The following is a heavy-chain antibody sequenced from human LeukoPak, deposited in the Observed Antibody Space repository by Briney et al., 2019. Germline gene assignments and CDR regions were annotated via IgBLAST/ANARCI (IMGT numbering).Heavy chain of an antibody. Sequence: GGSLRLSCAASGFTFSSYLMHWVRQAPGEGLVWVSGINSDGSSTRYADSVKGRFTISRDNVKNTLYLQMNNLRAEDTAVYYCARHMVRGTDQKHFDYCGQGTLVTVSS. CDR2: INSDGSST. V-gene: IGHV3-74*01. D-gene: IGHD3-10*01. J-gene: IGHJ4*02. CDR3: ARHMVRGTDQKHFDY. CDR1: GFTFSSYL.